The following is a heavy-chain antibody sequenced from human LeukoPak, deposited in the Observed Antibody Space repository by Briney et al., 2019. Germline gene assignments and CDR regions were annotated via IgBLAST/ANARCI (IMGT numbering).Heavy chain of an antibody. Sequence: GASVKVSCKASGYTFTGYYMHWVRQAPGQGLEWMGWINPNSGGTNYAQKFQGMVTMTRDTSITTAYMELSRLSSDDTAVYYCARHPGKVTNDWYFDLWGRGTLVTVSS. CDR1: GYTFTGYY. D-gene: IGHD4-23*01. CDR2: INPNSGGT. V-gene: IGHV1-2*02. J-gene: IGHJ2*01. CDR3: ARHPGKVTNDWYFDL.